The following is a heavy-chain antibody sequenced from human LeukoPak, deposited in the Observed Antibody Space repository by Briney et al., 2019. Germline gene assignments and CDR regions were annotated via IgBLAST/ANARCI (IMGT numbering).Heavy chain of an antibody. CDR1: GYTFTGYY. Sequence: ASVKVSCKASGYTFTGYYMHWVRQAPGQGLEWMGWINPNSGGTNYAQKFQGRITMTRDTPISTAYMELSRLRSDDTAVYYCARAHGSGSYWFDPWGQGTLVTVSS. D-gene: IGHD3-10*01. CDR3: ARAHGSGSYWFDP. J-gene: IGHJ5*02. CDR2: INPNSGGT. V-gene: IGHV1-2*02.